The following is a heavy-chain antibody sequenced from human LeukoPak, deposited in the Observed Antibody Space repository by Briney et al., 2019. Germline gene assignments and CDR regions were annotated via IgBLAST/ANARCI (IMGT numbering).Heavy chain of an antibody. CDR1: GGSISSSNY. D-gene: IGHD3-10*01. V-gene: IGHV4-39*01. J-gene: IGHJ4*02. Sequence: SETLSLTCTVSGGSISSSNYWGWIRQPPGKGLEWIGSIYYSGSTYYNPSLKSRVTISVDTSKTQFSLKLSSVTAADTAVYYCARRARGSYLHYFDYWGQGTLVTVSS. CDR2: IYYSGST. CDR3: ARRARGSYLHYFDY.